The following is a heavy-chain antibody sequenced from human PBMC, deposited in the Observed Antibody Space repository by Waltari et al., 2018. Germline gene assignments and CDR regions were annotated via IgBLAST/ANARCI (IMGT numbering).Heavy chain of an antibody. Sequence: QVQLQESGPGLVKPSETLSLTCTVSRSSISSYSWSWIRTPPGKGLEWIGYIYTSGSTNYNPSLKSRVTISVDTSKNQFSLKLSSVTAADTAVYYCARDRGSMVVRGVENAFDIWGQGTMVTVSS. CDR2: IYTSGST. CDR3: ARDRGSMVVRGVENAFDI. J-gene: IGHJ3*02. D-gene: IGHD3-10*01. V-gene: IGHV4-4*09. CDR1: RSSISSYS.